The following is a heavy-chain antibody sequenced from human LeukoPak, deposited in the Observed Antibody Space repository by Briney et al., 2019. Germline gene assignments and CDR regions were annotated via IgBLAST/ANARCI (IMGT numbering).Heavy chain of an antibody. J-gene: IGHJ6*02. CDR3: ARNLRFLEWSIVAYYYGMDV. CDR1: GFTFSSYG. D-gene: IGHD3-3*01. V-gene: IGHV3-30*03. Sequence: PGRSLRLSCAASGFTFSSYGMHWVRQAPGKGLEWVAVISYDGSNKYYADSVKGRFTISRDNSKNTLYLQMNSLRAEDTAVYYCARNLRFLEWSIVAYYYGMDVWGQGTTVTVSS. CDR2: ISYDGSNK.